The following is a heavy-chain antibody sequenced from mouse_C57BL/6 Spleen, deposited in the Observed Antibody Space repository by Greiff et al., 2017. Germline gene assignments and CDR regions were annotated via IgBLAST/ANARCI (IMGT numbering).Heavy chain of an antibody. CDR2: FSPGGGGT. CDR1: GYAFSSSW. D-gene: IGHD1-1*01. Sequence: VQLQQSGPELVKPGASVKISCKASGYAFSSSWMNWVKQRPGQGLEWIGRFSPGGGGTNYNGKFKGKATLTADKSSSTAYMQLSSLTSEDSAVYFCARFAIITTVVFDYWGQGTTLTVSS. V-gene: IGHV1-82*01. J-gene: IGHJ2*01. CDR3: ARFAIITTVVFDY.